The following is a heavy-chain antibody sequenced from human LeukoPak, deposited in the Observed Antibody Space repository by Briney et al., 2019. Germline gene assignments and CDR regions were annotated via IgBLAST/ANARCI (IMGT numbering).Heavy chain of an antibody. CDR2: ISSSSSYI. CDR3: ARLAAQDAFDI. Sequence: PGGSLRLSCAASGFTFSSSSMNWLRQALGKGLEWLSSISSSSSYIYYADSVKGRFTISRDNAKNSLYLQMNSLRAEDTAVYYCARLAAQDAFDIWGQGTMVTVSS. CDR1: GFTFSSSS. V-gene: IGHV3-21*01. D-gene: IGHD6-25*01. J-gene: IGHJ3*02.